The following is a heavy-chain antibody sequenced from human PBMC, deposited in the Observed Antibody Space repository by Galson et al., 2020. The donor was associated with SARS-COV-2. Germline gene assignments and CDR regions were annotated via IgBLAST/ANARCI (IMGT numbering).Heavy chain of an antibody. J-gene: IGHJ6*02. CDR1: GFTFSSYG. V-gene: IGHV3-30*03. CDR3: ARDRKYYDILTGYLGHYYYYYGMDV. Sequence: SCAASGFTFSSYGMHWVRQAPGKGLEWVAVISYDGSNKYYADSVKGRFTISRDNSKNTLYLQMNSLRAEDTAVYYCARDRKYYDILTGYLGHYYYYYGMDVWGQGTTVTVSS. D-gene: IGHD3-9*01. CDR2: ISYDGSNK.